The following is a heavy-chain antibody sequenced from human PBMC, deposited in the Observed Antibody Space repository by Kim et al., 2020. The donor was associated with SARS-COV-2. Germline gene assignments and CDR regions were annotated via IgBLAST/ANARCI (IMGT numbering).Heavy chain of an antibody. CDR2: NGNK. CDR3: AREQGGFDY. J-gene: IGHJ4*02. Sequence: NGNKRYSQKFQGRVTLPRDTSASTAFMELSSLRSEDTAVYYCAREQGGFDYWGQGTLVTVSS. V-gene: IGHV1-3*01.